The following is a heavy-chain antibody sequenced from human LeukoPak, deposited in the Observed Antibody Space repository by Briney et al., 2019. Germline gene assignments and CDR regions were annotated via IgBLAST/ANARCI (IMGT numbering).Heavy chain of an antibody. CDR2: IYYSGST. CDR3: ARMEDSSGPVSWFDP. J-gene: IGHJ5*02. Sequence: SETLSLTCTVSGGSISSSSYYWSWIRQPPGKGLEWIGYIYYSGSTNYNPSLKSRVTISVDTSKNQFSLKLSSVTAADTAVYYCARMEDSSGPVSWFDPWGQGTLVTVSS. D-gene: IGHD3-22*01. V-gene: IGHV4-61*01. CDR1: GGSISSSSYY.